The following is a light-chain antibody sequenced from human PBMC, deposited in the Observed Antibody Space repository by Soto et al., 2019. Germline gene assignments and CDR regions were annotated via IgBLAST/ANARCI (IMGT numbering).Light chain of an antibody. V-gene: IGLV2-23*01. Sequence: TSSDVGSYNLVSWYQQHPGKAPKLMIYEGSKRPSGVSNRFSGSKSGNTASLTISGLQAEDEADYYCCSYAGSRTSLYAFGTVTKVTVL. CDR3: CSYAGSRTSLYA. J-gene: IGLJ1*01. CDR1: SSDVGSYNL. CDR2: EGS.